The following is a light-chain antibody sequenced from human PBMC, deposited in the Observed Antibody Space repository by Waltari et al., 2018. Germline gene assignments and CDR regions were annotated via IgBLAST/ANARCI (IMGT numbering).Light chain of an antibody. CDR2: GVS. Sequence: QSALTQPASVSGSPRQSITLSCTGTNSDIGGYSYFSWYQHHSGKAPKLMIFGVSDRPSGVSNRFSGSKSGNTASLTISGLQAEDEADYYCSSFTSSGTWVFGGGTRVTVL. CDR1: NSDIGGYSY. J-gene: IGLJ3*02. V-gene: IGLV2-14*03. CDR3: SSFTSSGTWV.